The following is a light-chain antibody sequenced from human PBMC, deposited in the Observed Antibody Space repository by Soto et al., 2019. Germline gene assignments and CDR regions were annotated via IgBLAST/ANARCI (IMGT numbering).Light chain of an antibody. CDR2: EVS. Sequence: QSALTQPASVSGSPGQSITISCTGTSSDVGGYNYVSWYQHLPGKAPKLLIFEVSARPSGVSNRFSASKSGNTASLTISGLQAEDEADYYCSSCRSSSAAFVFGTGTKLTVL. CDR1: SSDVGGYNY. V-gene: IGLV2-14*01. CDR3: SSCRSSSAAFV. J-gene: IGLJ1*01.